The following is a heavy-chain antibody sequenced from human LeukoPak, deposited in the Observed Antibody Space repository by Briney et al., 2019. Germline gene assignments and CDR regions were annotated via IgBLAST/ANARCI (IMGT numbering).Heavy chain of an antibody. CDR3: AKAGINWFDT. Sequence: GGSLRLSCAASGFTFSGYGMHWVRQAPGKGLEWVAVISNDGSKNYYADSVKGRFTISRDNSKNTVYLQLTSLSAEDTAVYYCAKAGINWFDTWGQGTLVTVSS. CDR2: ISNDGSKN. D-gene: IGHD1-26*01. J-gene: IGHJ5*02. CDR1: GFTFSGYG. V-gene: IGHV3-30*18.